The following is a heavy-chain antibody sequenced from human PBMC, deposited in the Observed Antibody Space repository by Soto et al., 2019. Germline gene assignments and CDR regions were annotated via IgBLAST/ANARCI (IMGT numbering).Heavy chain of an antibody. J-gene: IGHJ4*02. CDR1: GFTFSSYG. Sequence: PGGSLRLSCAASGFTFSSYGMHWVRQAPGKGLEWVAVISYDGSNKYYADSVKGRFTISRDNSKNTLYLQMNSLRAEDTAVYYCANSIRFLLLFSLRTPDYWGQGTLVTVSS. CDR3: ANSIRFLLLFSLRTPDY. V-gene: IGHV3-30*18. CDR2: ISYDGSNK. D-gene: IGHD3-3*01.